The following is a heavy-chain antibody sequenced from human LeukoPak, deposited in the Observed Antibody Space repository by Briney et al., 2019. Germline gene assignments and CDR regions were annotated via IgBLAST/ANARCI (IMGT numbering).Heavy chain of an antibody. CDR3: ARWGVIGLYYFDY. Sequence: SQTVSLTCTVSGGSISSGDYYWSWIRQPPGKGLEWIGYIYYSGSTYYNPSLKSRVTISVDTSKNQFSLKLSSVTAADTAVYYRARWGVIGLYYFDYWGQGTLVTVSS. CDR2: IYYSGST. D-gene: IGHD3-10*01. V-gene: IGHV4-30-4*01. CDR1: GGSISSGDYY. J-gene: IGHJ4*02.